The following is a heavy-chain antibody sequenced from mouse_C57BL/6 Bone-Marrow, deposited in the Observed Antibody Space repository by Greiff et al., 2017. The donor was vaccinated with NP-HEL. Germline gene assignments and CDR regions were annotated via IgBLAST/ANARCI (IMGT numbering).Heavy chain of an antibody. Sequence: EVKVVESGGDLVKPGGSLKLSCAASGFTFSSYGMSWVRQTPDKRLEWVATISSGGSYTYYPDSVKGRFTISRDNAKNTLYLQMSSLKSEDTAMYYCARRRITTVVAPLDYWGQGTTLTVSS. CDR3: ARRRITTVVAPLDY. CDR2: ISSGGSYT. CDR1: GFTFSSYG. J-gene: IGHJ2*01. D-gene: IGHD1-1*01. V-gene: IGHV5-6*02.